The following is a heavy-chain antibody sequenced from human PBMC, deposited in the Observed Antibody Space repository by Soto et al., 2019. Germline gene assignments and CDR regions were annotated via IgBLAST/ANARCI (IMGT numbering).Heavy chain of an antibody. Sequence: QVQLVESGGGVVQPGRSLRLSCAASGFTFSSYGMHWVRQAPGKGLEWVAVISYDGSNKYYADSVKGRFTISRDNSKNALYLQMNSLRAEDTAVYYCAKESVGYIVAATFDYWGQGTLATVSS. CDR1: GFTFSSYG. V-gene: IGHV3-30*18. CDR2: ISYDGSNK. CDR3: AKESVGYIVAATFDY. J-gene: IGHJ4*02. D-gene: IGHD5-12*01.